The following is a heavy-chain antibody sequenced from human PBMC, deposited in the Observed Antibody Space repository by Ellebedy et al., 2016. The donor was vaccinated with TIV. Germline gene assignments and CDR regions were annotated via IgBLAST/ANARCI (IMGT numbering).Heavy chain of an antibody. CDR3: ATFNQYYTYLGV. Sequence: SETLSLTXTVSGDSISNSSDYWVWIRQPPGKGPEWIGTISNRDRTDYNPSLKSRVFILVDASKNQFFLKLTSVTAADTAVYYCATFNQYYTYLGVWGKGTTVIVSS. CDR1: GDSISNSSDY. V-gene: IGHV4-39*01. CDR2: ISNRDRT. J-gene: IGHJ6*03. D-gene: IGHD1-14*01.